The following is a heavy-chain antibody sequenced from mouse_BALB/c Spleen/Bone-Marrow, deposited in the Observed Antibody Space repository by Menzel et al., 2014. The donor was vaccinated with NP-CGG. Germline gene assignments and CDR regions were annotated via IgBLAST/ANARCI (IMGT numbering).Heavy chain of an antibody. CDR3: ARHAYYHQTEVSFVY. V-gene: IGHV5-9-2*01. J-gene: IGHJ3*01. CDR2: ISGGGSYT. D-gene: IGHD2-10*01. CDR1: GFTFNSYG. Sequence: DVHLVESGGGLVKSGGSLKLSCAASGFTFNSYGMSWVRQTPEKRLEWVATISGGGSYTFYPDSVKGRFTISRDNAKNNLYLQLSSLRSEDTALYYCARHAYYHQTEVSFVYWGQGTLVTVSA.